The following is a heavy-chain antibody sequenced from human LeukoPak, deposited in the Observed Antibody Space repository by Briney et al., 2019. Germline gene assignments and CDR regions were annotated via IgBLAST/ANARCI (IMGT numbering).Heavy chain of an antibody. V-gene: IGHV4-39*01. Sequence: SETLSLTCTVSGGSISSSSYYWGWIRQPPGKGLEGIGGIYYIGGTYHNPSLRSRVTISVDTSKNQFSLKLSSVTAADTAVYYCARHHVNWASGVGTVRGVVSWFDPWGQGTLVTVSS. CDR3: ARHHVNWASGVGTVRGVVSWFDP. D-gene: IGHD3-10*01. J-gene: IGHJ5*02. CDR1: GGSISSSSYY. CDR2: IYYIGGT.